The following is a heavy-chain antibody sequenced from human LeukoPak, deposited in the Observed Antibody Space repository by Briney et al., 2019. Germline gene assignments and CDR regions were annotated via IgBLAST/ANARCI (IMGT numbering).Heavy chain of an antibody. V-gene: IGHV3-7*01. Sequence: GGSLRLSCAASGFTFSSYWMSWVRQAPGKGLEWVANIKQDGSEKYYVDSVKGRFTISRDNAKNSLYLQMNSLRAEDTAVYYCARDRDYDYVWGSYRYRYYYMDVWGKGTTVTVSS. CDR3: ARDRDYDYVWGSYRYRYYYMDV. D-gene: IGHD3-16*02. CDR1: GFTFSSYW. CDR2: IKQDGSEK. J-gene: IGHJ6*03.